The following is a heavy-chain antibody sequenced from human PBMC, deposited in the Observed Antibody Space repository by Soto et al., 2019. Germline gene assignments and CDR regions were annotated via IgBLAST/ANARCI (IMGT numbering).Heavy chain of an antibody. CDR1: GGTFSSYA. J-gene: IGHJ4*02. Sequence: QVQLVQSGAEVKKPGSSVKVSCKASGGTFSSYAISWVRQAPGQGLEWMGGIIPIFGTANYAQKFQGRVTITADESTSTAYMGLSSLRSEDTAVYYCARDGYGIAAAGAFDYWGQGTLVTVSS. CDR2: IIPIFGTA. D-gene: IGHD6-13*01. V-gene: IGHV1-69*01. CDR3: ARDGYGIAAAGAFDY.